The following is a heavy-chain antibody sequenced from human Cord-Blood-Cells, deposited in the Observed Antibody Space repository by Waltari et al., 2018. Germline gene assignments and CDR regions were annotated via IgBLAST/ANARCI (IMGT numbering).Heavy chain of an antibody. J-gene: IGHJ3*02. CDR3: ARDRVGADAFDI. Sequence: EVQLVESGGGLVQPGGSLRISCAASGFTFSSYWMSWVRQAPGKGLEWVANIKQDGSEKYYVDSVKGRFTISRDNAKNSLYLQINSLRAEDTAVYYCARDRVGADAFDIWGQGTMVTVSS. D-gene: IGHD1-26*01. CDR1: GFTFSSYW. V-gene: IGHV3-7*01. CDR2: IKQDGSEK.